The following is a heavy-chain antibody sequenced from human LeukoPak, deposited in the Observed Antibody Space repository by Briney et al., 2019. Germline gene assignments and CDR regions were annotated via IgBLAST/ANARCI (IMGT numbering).Heavy chain of an antibody. V-gene: IGHV3-7*04. J-gene: IGHJ4*02. Sequence: PGGSLRLSCAAAGLTFSDYWMTWVRQAPGKGLEWVANIKQDGSAKYYVDSVQGRVTISRDNAKNSLYLQMNSLRAEDTAIYYCVRQYNSSWLQFFDYWGQGTLVTVSS. D-gene: IGHD6-13*01. CDR1: GLTFSDYW. CDR2: IKQDGSAK. CDR3: VRQYNSSWLQFFDY.